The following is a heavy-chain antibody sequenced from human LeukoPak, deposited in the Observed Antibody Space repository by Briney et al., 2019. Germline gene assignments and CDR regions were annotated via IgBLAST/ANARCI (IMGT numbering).Heavy chain of an antibody. Sequence: GASVKVSCKASGYTFTGYYMHWVRQAPGQGLEWMGRINPNSGGTNYAQKFQGRVTMTRDTSISTAYMELSRLRSHDTAVYYCARDGGFGSYNPPYFDYWGQGTLVTVSS. D-gene: IGHD3-10*01. J-gene: IGHJ4*02. CDR2: INPNSGGT. CDR1: GYTFTGYY. V-gene: IGHV1-2*06. CDR3: ARDGGFGSYNPPYFDY.